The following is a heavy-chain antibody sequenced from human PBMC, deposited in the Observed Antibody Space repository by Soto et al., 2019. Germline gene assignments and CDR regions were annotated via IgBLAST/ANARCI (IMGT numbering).Heavy chain of an antibody. V-gene: IGHV1-24*01. J-gene: IGHJ5*02. CDR2: FDPEDGET. CDR1: GYTLTELS. D-gene: IGHD3-10*01. Sequence: ASVKVSCKVSGYTLTELSMHWVREAPGKGLEWMGGFDPEDGETMYAQKFQGRVTMTEDTSTDTPYMELSSLRSEDTAVYYCPQVREYGSGSSDQLPQNLFDPWGKVNLV. CDR3: PQVREYGSGSSDQLPQNLFDP.